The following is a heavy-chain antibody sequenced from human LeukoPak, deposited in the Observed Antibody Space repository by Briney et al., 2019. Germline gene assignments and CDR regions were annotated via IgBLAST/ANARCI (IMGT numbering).Heavy chain of an antibody. CDR3: AKDRCSNGIGCYYYYMDV. CDR1: GFTFNSYS. Sequence: NPGGSLRLSCAASGFTFNSYSMNWVRQAPGKGLEWVSSISSSSSYIYYADSVKGRFTIYRDSSKNILYLQMNSLRAEDTAVYYCAKDRCSNGIGCYYYYMDVWGKGTTVTISS. CDR2: ISSSSSYI. D-gene: IGHD2-8*01. V-gene: IGHV3-21*01. J-gene: IGHJ6*03.